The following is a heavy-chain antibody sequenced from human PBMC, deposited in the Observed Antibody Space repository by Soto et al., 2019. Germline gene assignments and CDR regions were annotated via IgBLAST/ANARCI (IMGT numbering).Heavy chain of an antibody. CDR2: IYHCDSDS. Sequence: GASQKISCKGSGYGFTSYWIGWVRQMPGRSLEVSGNIYHCDSDSRYSAAFQGQVTTSADKAIIAAYLQWSSLKASDTAMYFCAGRSVWYYGMDVWGQGTTVTVSS. V-gene: IGHV5-51*01. CDR3: AGRSVWYYGMDV. J-gene: IGHJ6*02. CDR1: GYGFTSYW.